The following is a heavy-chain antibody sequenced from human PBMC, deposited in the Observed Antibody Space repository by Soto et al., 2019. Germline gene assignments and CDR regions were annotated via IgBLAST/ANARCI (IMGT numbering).Heavy chain of an antibody. V-gene: IGHV3-11*01. J-gene: IGHJ3*02. Sequence: GGSLRLSCAASGFTFSDYYMSWIRQAPGKGLEWVSYISSSGSTIYYADSVKGRFTISRDNAKNSLYLQMNSLRAEDTAVYYCARRWGYDFWSGTRKDAFDIWGQGTMVTVSS. CDR2: ISSSGSTI. D-gene: IGHD3-3*01. CDR3: ARRWGYDFWSGTRKDAFDI. CDR1: GFTFSDYY.